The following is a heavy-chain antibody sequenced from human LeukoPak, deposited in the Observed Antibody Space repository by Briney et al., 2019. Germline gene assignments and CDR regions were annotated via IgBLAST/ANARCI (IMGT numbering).Heavy chain of an antibody. D-gene: IGHD5-24*01. J-gene: IGHJ2*01. CDR3: ARDPGDGYSVWYFDL. Sequence: SETLSLTCTVSGVSINKYHWSWIRQPPGKGLEWSGYIYYTGSTSYNPSLKSRVTISVDTSKNQFSLKVSSVTAADTALYYCARDPGDGYSVWYFDLWGRGTLVTVSS. CDR1: GVSINKYH. V-gene: IGHV4-59*01. CDR2: IYYTGST.